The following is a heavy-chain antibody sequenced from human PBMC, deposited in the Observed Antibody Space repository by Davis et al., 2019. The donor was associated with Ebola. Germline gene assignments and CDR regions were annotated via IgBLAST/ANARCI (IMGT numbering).Heavy chain of an antibody. Sequence: AASVKVSCKASGNTISTYTIDWVRQAPGQGLEWMGAIIPLFGATNYAQKFRGRVMITADKSKKIAYMELNSLTSEDTAVYYCARGPSVATSHYFYSLGQGTLVTVSS. V-gene: IGHV1-69*06. CDR1: GNTISTYT. CDR3: ARGPSVATSHYFYS. D-gene: IGHD5-12*01. J-gene: IGHJ4*02. CDR2: IIPLFGAT.